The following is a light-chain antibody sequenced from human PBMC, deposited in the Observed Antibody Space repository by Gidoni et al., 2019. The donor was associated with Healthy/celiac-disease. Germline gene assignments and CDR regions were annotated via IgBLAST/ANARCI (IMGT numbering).Light chain of an antibody. J-gene: IGLJ2*01. CDR1: ALPKKD. Sequence: SYELTPPPPVSVSPGQTARITCSGDALPKKDAYWYQQQPGQAPVLVIYKDSERPPGIPERFSGSSSGTTVTLTSSGVQAEDEADYYCQSADSSGTYVVFGGGTKLTVL. CDR3: QSADSSGTYVV. V-gene: IGLV3-25*02. CDR2: KDS.